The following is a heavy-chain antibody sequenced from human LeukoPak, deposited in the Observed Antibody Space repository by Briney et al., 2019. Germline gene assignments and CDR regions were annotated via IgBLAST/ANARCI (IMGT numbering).Heavy chain of an antibody. CDR2: SYYRSKWYY. CDR3: ARESDRIGFDFDY. CDR1: GDSVSSNSAS. Sequence: SQTLSLTCAISGDSVSSNSASWNWIRQSPSRGLEWLGRSYYRSKWYYDYTLSVKSRIIINPDTSKNQFSLHLNSVTPEDTAVYYCARESDRIGFDFDYWGQGTLVTVSS. D-gene: IGHD6-19*01. V-gene: IGHV6-1*01. J-gene: IGHJ4*02.